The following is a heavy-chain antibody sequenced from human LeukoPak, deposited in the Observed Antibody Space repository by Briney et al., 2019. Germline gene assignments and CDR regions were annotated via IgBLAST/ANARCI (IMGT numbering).Heavy chain of an antibody. D-gene: IGHD6-13*01. Sequence: SETLSLTCTGSGGSISSYYWSWIRQPPGKGLEWIGYIYYSGSTNYNPSLKSRVTISVDTSKNQFSLKLSSVTAADTAVYYCARGLIMAVAGRGEFHYWGQGTLVTVSS. CDR3: ARGLIMAVAGRGEFHY. CDR1: GGSISSYY. V-gene: IGHV4-59*01. CDR2: IYYSGST. J-gene: IGHJ4*02.